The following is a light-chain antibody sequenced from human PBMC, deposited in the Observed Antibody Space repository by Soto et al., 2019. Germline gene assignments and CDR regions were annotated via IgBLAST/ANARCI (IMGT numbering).Light chain of an antibody. V-gene: IGLV4-69*01. J-gene: IGLJ3*02. Sequence: QLVLSQSPSASASLGASVKVTCTLSRGHTNYAIAWHQQQPEKGPRFLMRVNSDGSHTKGDGIPDRFSGSSSGAERYLTISSLQSEDEADYYCQTWGTGIWVFGGGTKLTVL. CDR1: RGHTNYA. CDR2: VNSDGSH. CDR3: QTWGTGIWV.